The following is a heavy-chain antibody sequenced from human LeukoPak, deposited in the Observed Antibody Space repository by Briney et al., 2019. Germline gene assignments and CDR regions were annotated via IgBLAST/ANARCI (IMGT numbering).Heavy chain of an antibody. D-gene: IGHD6-13*01. J-gene: IGHJ5*02. Sequence: PSETLSLTCTVSDDSITMYYWTWIRQPPGKGLEWIGYVDHTGSTKFNPSLNGRVSISVDTSKNQFSLKLSSVTAADTAVYYCARDLLSSWYSPLYWFDPWGQGTLVTVSS. CDR3: ARDLLSSWYSPLYWFDP. CDR1: DDSITMYY. CDR2: VDHTGST. V-gene: IGHV4-59*12.